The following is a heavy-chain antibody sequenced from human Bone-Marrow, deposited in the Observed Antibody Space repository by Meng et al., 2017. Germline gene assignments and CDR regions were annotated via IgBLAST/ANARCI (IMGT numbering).Heavy chain of an antibody. D-gene: IGHD1-14*01. V-gene: IGHV1-46*01. CDR2: INPSGGST. J-gene: IGHJ5*02. CDR3: ARGSSWANRDNWFDP. CDR1: GYTFTSYY. Sequence: ASVKVSCKASGYTFTSYYMHWVRQAPGQGLEWMGIINPSGGSTSYAQKFQGRVTITADESTSTAYMELSSLRSEDTAVYYCARGSSWANRDNWFDPWGQGTLVTVSS.